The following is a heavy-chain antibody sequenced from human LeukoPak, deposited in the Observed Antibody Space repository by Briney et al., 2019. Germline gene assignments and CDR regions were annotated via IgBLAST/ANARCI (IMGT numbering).Heavy chain of an antibody. CDR2: ISGSGGST. V-gene: IGHV3-23*01. CDR3: AKDRLNEYYYDSSGYYCSY. J-gene: IGHJ4*02. Sequence: GGSLRISCAASGFTFSSYAMSWVRQAPGKGLEWGSAISGSGGSTYYADSVKGRFTISRDNSKNTLYLQMNSLRAEDTAVYYCAKDRLNEYYYDSSGYYCSYWGQGTLVTVSS. CDR1: GFTFSSYA. D-gene: IGHD3-22*01.